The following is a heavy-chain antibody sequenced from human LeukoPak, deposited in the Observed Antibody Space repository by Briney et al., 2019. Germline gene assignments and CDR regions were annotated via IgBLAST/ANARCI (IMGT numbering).Heavy chain of an antibody. CDR3: ARSGDYSNWFDP. V-gene: IGHV1-69*05. CDR2: IIPIFGTA. D-gene: IGHD4-17*01. CDR1: GGTFSSYA. Sequence: ASVKVSCKASGGTFSSYAISWARQAPGQGLEWMGRIIPIFGTANYAQKFQGRVTITTDESTSTAYMELSSLRSEDTAVYYCARSGDYSNWFDPWGQGTLVTVSS. J-gene: IGHJ5*02.